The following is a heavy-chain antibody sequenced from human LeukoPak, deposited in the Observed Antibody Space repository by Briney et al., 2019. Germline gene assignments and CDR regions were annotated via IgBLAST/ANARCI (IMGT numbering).Heavy chain of an antibody. CDR3: ARESGFYGDYGAFDI. CDR1: GFIFSSYW. Sequence: GGSPRLSCAASGFIFSSYWMHWVRHAPGKGLVWVSRIYSDGSTTNYADSVKGRFTISRDNAKNTLYLQMNSLRAEDTAIYYCARESGFYGDYGAFDIWGQGTTVTVSS. J-gene: IGHJ3*02. V-gene: IGHV3-74*01. CDR2: IYSDGSTT. D-gene: IGHD4-17*01.